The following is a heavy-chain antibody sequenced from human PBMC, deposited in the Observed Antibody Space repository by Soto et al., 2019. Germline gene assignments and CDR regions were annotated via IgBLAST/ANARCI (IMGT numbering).Heavy chain of an antibody. V-gene: IGHV3-7*03. J-gene: IGHJ4*02. CDR2: IKQDGSEK. CDR3: ASWKYYYDSSGARLFDY. D-gene: IGHD3-22*01. CDR1: GFTFSSYW. Sequence: GGSLRLSCAASGFTFSSYWMSWVRQAPGKGLEWVANIKQDGSEKYYVDSVKGRFTISRDNAKNSLYLQMNSLRAEDTAVYYCASWKYYYDSSGARLFDYWGQGTLVTVSS.